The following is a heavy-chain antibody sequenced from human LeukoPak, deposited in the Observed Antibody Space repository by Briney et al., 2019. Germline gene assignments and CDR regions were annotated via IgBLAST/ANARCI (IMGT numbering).Heavy chain of an antibody. J-gene: IGHJ4*02. CDR2: INHSGST. CDR3: ARGNDYYDSSGFDY. V-gene: IGHV4-34*01. D-gene: IGHD3-22*01. CDR1: GFTFSSYW. Sequence: PGGSLRLSCTASGFTFSSYWMSWIRQPPGKGLEWIGEINHSGSTNYNPSLKSRVTISVDTSKNQFSLKLSSVTAADTAVYYCARGNDYYDSSGFDYWGQGTLVTVSS.